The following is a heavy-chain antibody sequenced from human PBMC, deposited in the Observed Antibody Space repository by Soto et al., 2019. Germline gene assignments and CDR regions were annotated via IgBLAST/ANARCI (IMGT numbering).Heavy chain of an antibody. Sequence: ELQLLESGGGLVQPGGSLRLSCAASGFSFSIYPMSWVRQAPGKGLEWLSVISGSGGSAYYADSVKGRFTISRDNFKNTLYLQMNSLRAEDTAVYYCAKDLKGDSYYAMDVWGQGTTVTVSS. CDR1: GFSFSIYP. CDR3: AKDLKGDSYYAMDV. J-gene: IGHJ6*02. V-gene: IGHV3-23*01. CDR2: ISGSGGSA.